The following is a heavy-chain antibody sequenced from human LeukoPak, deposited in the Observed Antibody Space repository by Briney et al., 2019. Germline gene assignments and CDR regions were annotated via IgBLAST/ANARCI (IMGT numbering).Heavy chain of an antibody. J-gene: IGHJ6*03. CDR2: IIPIFGTA. D-gene: IGHD2-2*01. CDR3: ARGDIVVVPAAIQYYYYYMDV. CDR1: GGTFSSYA. V-gene: IGHV1-69*05. Sequence: GSSVKVSCKASGGTFSSYAISWVRQAPGQGLEWMGGIIPIFGTANYAQKFQGRVTITMDESTSTAYMELSSLRSEDTAVYYCARGDIVVVPAAIQYYYYYMDVWGKGTTVTVSS.